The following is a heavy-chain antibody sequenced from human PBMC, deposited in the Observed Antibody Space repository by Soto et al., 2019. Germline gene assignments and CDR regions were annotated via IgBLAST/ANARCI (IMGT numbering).Heavy chain of an antibody. CDR2: IYYSSTT. Sequence: PSDTLSLTCTVTGGSIRSHYWSWIRQPPGKGLEWIGSIYYSSTTNYNPSLESRVTISVDASKNQLSLRLNSVTAADTAVYYCARGGGKSPVDGMDVWAQGTTVTVSS. CDR1: GGSIRSHY. CDR3: ARGGGKSPVDGMDV. V-gene: IGHV4-59*11. D-gene: IGHD3-16*01. J-gene: IGHJ6*02.